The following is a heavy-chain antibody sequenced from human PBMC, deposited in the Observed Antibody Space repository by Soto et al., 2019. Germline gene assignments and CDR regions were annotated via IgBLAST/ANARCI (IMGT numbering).Heavy chain of an antibody. CDR2: IYSGGST. J-gene: IGHJ6*03. D-gene: IGHD3-3*01. CDR1: GFTVSSNY. CDR3: ASSYYDFWSGRTYYYYYMDV. V-gene: IGHV3-66*01. Sequence: GGALRLSCAASGFTVSSNYMSWVRQAPGKGLEWVSVIYSGGSTYYADSVKGRFTISRDNSKNTLYLQMNSLRAEDTAVYYCASSYYDFWSGRTYYYYYMDVWGKGTTVTSP.